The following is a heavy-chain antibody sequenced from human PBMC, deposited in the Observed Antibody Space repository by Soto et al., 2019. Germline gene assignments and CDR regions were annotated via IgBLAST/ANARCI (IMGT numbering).Heavy chain of an antibody. CDR2: ISYDGSNK. V-gene: IGHV3-30-3*02. CDR3: AKYTPQGPRYFDY. Sequence: GGSLRLSCAASGFTFSSYAMHWVRQAPGKGLEWVAVISYDGSNKYYADSVKGRFTISRDNSKDTLYLQVNSLRADDTAVYYCAKYTPQGPRYFDYGGQGTQVTVSS. D-gene: IGHD2-2*02. CDR1: GFTFSSYA. J-gene: IGHJ4*02.